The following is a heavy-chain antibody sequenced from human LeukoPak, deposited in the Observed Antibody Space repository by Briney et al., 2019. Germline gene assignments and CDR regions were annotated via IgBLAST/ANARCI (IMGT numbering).Heavy chain of an antibody. CDR3: ARDRAYGDYVLYYYYGMDV. CDR2: ICSSGSTI. V-gene: IGHV3-11*04. J-gene: IGHJ6*02. D-gene: IGHD4-17*01. Sequence: GGSLRLSCAASGFTFSDYYMSWIRQAPGEGLEWVSYICSSGSTIYYADSVKGRFTISRDNAKNSLYLQMNSLRAEDTAVYYCARDRAYGDYVLYYYYGMDVWGQGTTVTVSS. CDR1: GFTFSDYY.